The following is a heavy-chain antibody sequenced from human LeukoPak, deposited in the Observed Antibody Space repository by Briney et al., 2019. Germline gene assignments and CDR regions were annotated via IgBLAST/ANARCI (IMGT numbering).Heavy chain of an antibody. D-gene: IGHD3-22*01. V-gene: IGHV3-7*01. CDR2: MKQGGNQD. CDR1: GFTFSTYW. J-gene: IGHJ3*02. CDR3: ARDPYDGGGYGAFDI. Sequence: PGGSLRLSCAASGFTFSTYWMTWVRQAPGKGLEWVANMKQGGNQDAYVASVRGRFTVSRDNAKNSLYLQMNSLRAEDTAVYYCARDPYDGGGYGAFDIWGRGTMVTVSS.